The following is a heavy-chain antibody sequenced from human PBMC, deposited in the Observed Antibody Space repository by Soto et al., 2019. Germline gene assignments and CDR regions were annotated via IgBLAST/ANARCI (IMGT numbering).Heavy chain of an antibody. CDR2: INPNSGGT. CDR1: GYTFTGYY. D-gene: IGHD3-22*01. CDR3: ATRYYYDSSGYGMDV. Sequence: GASVKVSCKASGYTFTGYYMHWVRQAPGQGLEWMGWINPNSGGTNYAQKFQGWVTMTRDTSISTAYMELSSLRSEDTAVYYCATRYYYDSSGYGMDVWGQGTTVTVSS. J-gene: IGHJ6*02. V-gene: IGHV1-2*04.